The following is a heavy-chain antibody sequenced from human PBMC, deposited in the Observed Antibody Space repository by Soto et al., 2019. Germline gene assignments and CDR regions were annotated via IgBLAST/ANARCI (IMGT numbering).Heavy chain of an antibody. D-gene: IGHD3-10*01. Sequence: EVQLLESGGGLVEPGGSLRLSCAASGFSFSSYTMGWVRQAPGKGLEWVSVVGISGDPTYYTDSVKGRFTISRDNSKNTLHLQMNRLRAEDTAVYYCAKDRGVRGVIDAFDIWGQGTMVTVSS. J-gene: IGHJ3*02. CDR1: GFSFSSYT. V-gene: IGHV3-23*01. CDR2: VGISGDPT. CDR3: AKDRGVRGVIDAFDI.